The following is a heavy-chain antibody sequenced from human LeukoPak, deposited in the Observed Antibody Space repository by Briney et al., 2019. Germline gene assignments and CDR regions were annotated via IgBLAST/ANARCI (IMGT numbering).Heavy chain of an antibody. CDR3: ARDSRRWELQNYYYYMDV. V-gene: IGHV1-69*13. CDR2: IIPMFGTA. D-gene: IGHD3-10*01. CDR1: GDTFSSYA. Sequence: ASVRVSCKASGDTFSSYAISWVRQAPGQGLEWMGGIIPMFGTADYGQKFQGRVTITADESTRTAYMELSSLRSEDTAVYYCARDSRRWELQNYYYYMDVWGKGTTVTISS. J-gene: IGHJ6*03.